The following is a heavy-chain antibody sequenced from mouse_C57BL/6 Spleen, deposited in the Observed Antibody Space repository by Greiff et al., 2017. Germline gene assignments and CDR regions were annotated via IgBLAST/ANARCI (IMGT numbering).Heavy chain of an antibody. J-gene: IGHJ1*03. Sequence: VQRVESGAELVKPGASVKLSCKASGYTFTEYTIHWVKQRSGQGLEWIGWFYPGSGSIKYNEKFKDKATLTADKSSSTVYMELSRLTSEDSAVYFCARHEVDYYGSSYWYFDVWGTGTTVTVSS. D-gene: IGHD1-1*01. CDR3: ARHEVDYYGSSYWYFDV. CDR1: GYTFTEYT. CDR2: FYPGSGSI. V-gene: IGHV1-62-2*01.